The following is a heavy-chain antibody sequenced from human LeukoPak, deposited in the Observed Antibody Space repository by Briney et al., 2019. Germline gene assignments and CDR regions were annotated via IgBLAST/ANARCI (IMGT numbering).Heavy chain of an antibody. CDR2: IYYSGST. CDR1: GGSFSGYY. Sequence: SETLSLTCAVYGGSFSGYYWSWIRQPPGKGLEWIGSIYYSGSTYYNPSLKSRVTISVDTSKNQFSLKLSSVTAADTAVYYCARQAVAGTGWGQGTLVTVSS. J-gene: IGHJ4*02. V-gene: IGHV4-34*01. CDR3: ARQAVAGTG. D-gene: IGHD6-19*01.